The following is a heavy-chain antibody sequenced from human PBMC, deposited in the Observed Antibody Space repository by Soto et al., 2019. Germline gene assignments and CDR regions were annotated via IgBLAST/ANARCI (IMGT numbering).Heavy chain of an antibody. V-gene: IGHV3-53*01. CDR3: AKARKSSGWYYFDY. Sequence: GGSLRLSCAASGFTVSTSYMSWVRQAPGKGLEWVSVIYSGGSTYYADSVKGRFTISRDNSKNTLYLQMNSLRAEDTAVYYCAKARKSSGWYYFDYWGQGTLVTVSS. J-gene: IGHJ4*02. D-gene: IGHD6-19*01. CDR1: GFTVSTSY. CDR2: IYSGGST.